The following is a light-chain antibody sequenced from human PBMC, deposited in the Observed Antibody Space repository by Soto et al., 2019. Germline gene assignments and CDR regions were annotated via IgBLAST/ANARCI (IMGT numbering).Light chain of an antibody. J-gene: IGLJ1*01. V-gene: IGLV2-14*01. Sequence: QYALTQPASVSGSPGQSITISCTGTSSDVGGYNYVSWYQQHPGKAPELMIYDVSNRPSGVSNRFSGSKSGNTASLTISGLQAEDEADYYCSSYTSSSTLLYVFGTGTKLTVL. CDR1: SSDVGGYNY. CDR2: DVS. CDR3: SSYTSSSTLLYV.